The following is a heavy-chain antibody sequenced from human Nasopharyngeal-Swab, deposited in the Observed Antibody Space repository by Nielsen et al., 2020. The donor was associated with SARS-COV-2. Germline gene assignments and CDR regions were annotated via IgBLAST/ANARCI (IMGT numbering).Heavy chain of an antibody. CDR2: ASYDGSSK. V-gene: IGHV3-30-3*01. CDR3: ARDMGRDGYNYPFDY. J-gene: IGHJ4*02. Sequence: WIRQPPGKGLEWVAVASYDGSSKYYADSVKGRFTISRDNSKNTLYLQMNSLRAEDTAVFYCARDMGRDGYNYPFDYWGQGTLVTVSS. D-gene: IGHD5-24*01.